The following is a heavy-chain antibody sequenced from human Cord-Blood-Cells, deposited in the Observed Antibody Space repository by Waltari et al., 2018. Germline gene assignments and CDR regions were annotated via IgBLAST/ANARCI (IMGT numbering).Heavy chain of an antibody. CDR1: GDPVPSLD. V-gene: IGHV1-8*01. CDR2: MNPNSGNT. J-gene: IGHJ4*02. CDR3: ATGSSSSDY. Sequence: QVQLVQSGAKVTKPGSAVKVSCKAYGDPVPSLDTHWLRQATGQGLEWMGWMNPNSGNTGYAQKFQGRVTMTRNTSISTAYMELSSLRSEDTAVYYCATGSSSSDYWGQGTLVTVSS. D-gene: IGHD6-6*01.